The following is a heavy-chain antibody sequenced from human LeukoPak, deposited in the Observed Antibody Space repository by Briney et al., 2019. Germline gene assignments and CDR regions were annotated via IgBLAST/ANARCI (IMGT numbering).Heavy chain of an antibody. J-gene: IGHJ2*01. D-gene: IGHD4-11*01. CDR1: GFTFGDYA. Sequence: PGRSLRLSCTASGFTFGDYALTWVRQAPGKGLEWVAYIRSTSYGGTPEHAASVKRRFTISRDDSKGVAYLQMSSLKSEDTGLYYCARDPQADYYFDLWGRGTLVTVSS. V-gene: IGHV3-49*04. CDR3: ARDPQADYYFDL. CDR2: IRSTSYGGTP.